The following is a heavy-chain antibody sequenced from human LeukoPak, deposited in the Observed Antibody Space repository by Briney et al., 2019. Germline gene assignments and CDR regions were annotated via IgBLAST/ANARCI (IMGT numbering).Heavy chain of an antibody. D-gene: IGHD2-15*01. CDR2: INPNSGGT. Sequence: ASVKVSCEASGYTFTGYYMHWVRQAPGQGLEWMGWINPNSGGTKYAQKFQGRVTMTSDASISTAYMELSSLRSDDTAVYYCASRPDQHLLYYFDYWGQGALVTVYS. J-gene: IGHJ4*02. CDR1: GYTFTGYY. V-gene: IGHV1-2*02. CDR3: ASRPDQHLLYYFDY.